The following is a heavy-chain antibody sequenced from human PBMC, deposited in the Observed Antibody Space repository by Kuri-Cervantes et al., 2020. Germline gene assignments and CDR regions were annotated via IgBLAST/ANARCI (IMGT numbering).Heavy chain of an antibody. CDR1: GFTFDDYA. CDR2: ISYDESEQ. CDR3: VKYSGIYGANFDY. V-gene: IGHV3-30*18. Sequence: GGSLRLSCAASGFTFDDYAMHWVRQAPGKGLECVAVISYDESEQHYADSVKGRFTISRDNSKNTVHLQMNSLRADDTAIYYCVKYSGIYGANFDYWGQGTLVTVSS. D-gene: IGHD1-26*01. J-gene: IGHJ4*02.